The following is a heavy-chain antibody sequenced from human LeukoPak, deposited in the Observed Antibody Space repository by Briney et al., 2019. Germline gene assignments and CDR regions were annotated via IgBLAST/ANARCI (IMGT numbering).Heavy chain of an antibody. J-gene: IGHJ3*02. CDR2: IYTSGST. Sequence: PSQTLSLTCTVSGGSISSGSYYWSWIRQPAGKGLEWIGRIYTSGSTNYNPSLKSRVTISVDTSKNQFSLKLSSVTAADTAVYYCARVGDFYDAFDTWGQGTMVTVSS. V-gene: IGHV4-61*02. CDR1: GGSISSGSYY. CDR3: ARVGDFYDAFDT. D-gene: IGHD3-16*01.